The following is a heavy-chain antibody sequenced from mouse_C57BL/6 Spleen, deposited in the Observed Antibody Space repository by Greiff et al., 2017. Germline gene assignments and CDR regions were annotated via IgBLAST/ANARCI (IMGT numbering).Heavy chain of an antibody. J-gene: IGHJ1*03. V-gene: IGHV5-4*01. CDR2: ISDGGSYT. Sequence: EVQRVESGGGLVKPGGSLKLSCAASGFTFSSYAMSWVRQTPEKRLEWVATISDGGSYTYYPDNVKGRFTISRDNAKNNLYLQMSHLKSEDTAIYYCARVPLLLRSSRGWYFDVWGTGTTVTVSS. CDR1: GFTFSSYA. CDR3: ARVPLLLRSSRGWYFDV. D-gene: IGHD1-1*01.